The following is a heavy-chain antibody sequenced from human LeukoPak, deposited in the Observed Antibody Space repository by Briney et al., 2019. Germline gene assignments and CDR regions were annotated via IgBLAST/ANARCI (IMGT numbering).Heavy chain of an antibody. CDR3: AGSQAGVVVAAGGSRAFDI. J-gene: IGHJ3*02. V-gene: IGHV1-2*02. Sequence: GASVKVSCKASGGTFSSYAISWVRQAPGQGLEWVGWINPNSGGTNYAQKFQGRVTMTRDTSISTAYMELSRLRSDDTAVYYCAGSQAGVVVAAGGSRAFDIWGQGTMVTVSS. D-gene: IGHD2-15*01. CDR1: GGTFSSYA. CDR2: INPNSGGT.